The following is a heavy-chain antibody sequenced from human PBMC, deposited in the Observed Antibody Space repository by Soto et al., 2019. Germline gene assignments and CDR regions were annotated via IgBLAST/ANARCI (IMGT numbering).Heavy chain of an antibody. V-gene: IGHV4-31*03. CDR3: ERVSATGTRWFGP. CDR1: GASFNSGGYC. J-gene: IGHJ5*02. CDR2: LSYRGPT. D-gene: IGHD6-13*01. Sequence: SETLSLTCPVSGASFNSGGYCWGGIRRHPGKCLEWIGYLSYRGPTYYSPSLKSRLTTSLDTSKNQFSLKLNSVTAADTAVYHGERVSATGTRWFGPWGPGTLVTVSS.